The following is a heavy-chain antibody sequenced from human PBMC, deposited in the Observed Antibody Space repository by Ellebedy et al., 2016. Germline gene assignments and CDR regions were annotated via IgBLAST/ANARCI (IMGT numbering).Heavy chain of an antibody. D-gene: IGHD1-7*01. CDR2: IFHSGST. V-gene: IGHV4-39*07. J-gene: IGHJ2*01. Sequence: SETLSLXXSVSGGSITSRNDYWGWVRQPPGKGLEWIGEIFHSGSTIYNPSLKSRVTLSVDKSKNQFSLRLNSVTAADTAVYFCARGTWNYKFFFDLWGRGALVTVSS. CDR1: GGSITSRNDY. CDR3: ARGTWNYKFFFDL.